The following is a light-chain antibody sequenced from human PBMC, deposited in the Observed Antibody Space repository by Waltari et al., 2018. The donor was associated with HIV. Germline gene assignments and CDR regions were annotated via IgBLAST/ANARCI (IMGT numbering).Light chain of an antibody. CDR2: TAS. V-gene: IGKV1-9*01. CDR3: QRLNSYRFT. J-gene: IGKJ3*01. Sequence: DSQLTQSPSFLSASVGDRVTITCRASQGISSYLAWYQQKPGKAPKLLIYTASILQSGVPSRFSGSGYGTEFTLTISSLQPEDFATYYCQRLNSYRFTFGPGTKVDIK. CDR1: QGISSY.